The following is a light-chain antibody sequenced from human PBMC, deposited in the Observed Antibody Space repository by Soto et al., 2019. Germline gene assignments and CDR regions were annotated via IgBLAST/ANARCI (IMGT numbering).Light chain of an antibody. Sequence: DIQMTQSPSSLSASVGDRVTITCQASQDISNYLNWYQQKPGKAPKILIYEASNLETGVPTRFSGNGSGTDFTFTISSLQPEDIATYYCQQYDNLPLTFGPGTKVDIK. CDR1: QDISNY. J-gene: IGKJ3*01. V-gene: IGKV1-33*01. CDR3: QQYDNLPLT. CDR2: EAS.